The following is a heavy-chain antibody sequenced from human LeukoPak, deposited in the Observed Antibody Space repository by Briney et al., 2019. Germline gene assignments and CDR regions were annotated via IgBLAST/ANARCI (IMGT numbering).Heavy chain of an antibody. J-gene: IGHJ4*02. V-gene: IGHV3-11*04. CDR3: ASLIGGGGGDDY. Sequence: GGSLRLSCAASGFTFNDYYMSWIRQAPGEGLEWISYISGSGDRIYYADSVKGRFTISRDNAKNSLYLQMNSLRAEDTAVYYCASLIGGGGGDDYWGQGTLVTVSS. D-gene: IGHD3-16*01. CDR2: ISGSGDRI. CDR1: GFTFNDYY.